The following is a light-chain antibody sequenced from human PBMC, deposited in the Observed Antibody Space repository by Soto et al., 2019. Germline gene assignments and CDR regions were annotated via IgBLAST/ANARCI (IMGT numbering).Light chain of an antibody. J-gene: IGKJ3*01. CDR1: QGISKY. Sequence: DIQMTQSPSSLAASVGARVTISCRARQGISKYLAWYQQKPGKAPTPQIYATSTLQSRVACRFTGSGSGTDVTLTISSLQPEVVATDYCHKYSWPPFTFGAGTKVDI. CDR2: ATS. CDR3: HKYSWPPFT. V-gene: IGKV1-27*01.